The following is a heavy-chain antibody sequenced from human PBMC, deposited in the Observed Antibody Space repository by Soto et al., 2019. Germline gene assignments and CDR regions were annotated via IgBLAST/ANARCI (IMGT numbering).Heavy chain of an antibody. J-gene: IGHJ6*02. CDR1: GYTFTGYY. CDR3: ARVKAGIAAAGTYYYYGMDV. V-gene: IGHV1-2*04. D-gene: IGHD6-13*01. Sequence: ASVKVSCKASGYTFTGYYMHWVRQAPGQGLEWMGWINPNSGGTNYAQKFQGWVTMTRDTSISTAYMELSRLRSDDTAVYYCARVKAGIAAAGTYYYYGMDVWGQGTTVTVSS. CDR2: INPNSGGT.